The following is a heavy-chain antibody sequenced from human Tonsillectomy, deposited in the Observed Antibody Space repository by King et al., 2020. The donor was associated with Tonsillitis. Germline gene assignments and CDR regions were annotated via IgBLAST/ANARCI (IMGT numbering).Heavy chain of an antibody. Sequence: VQLVESGGGVVQPGRSLRLSCAASGFTFSSYGMHWVRQAPGKGLEWVAVISYDGSNKYYADSVKGRFTISRENSKKTLYLQMNSLRAEDTAVYYWAKDGLYYYDSSGYHWGYFDFWGQGTLVTVSS. CDR1: GFTFSSYG. J-gene: IGHJ4*02. D-gene: IGHD3-22*01. V-gene: IGHV3-30*18. CDR3: AKDGLYYYDSSGYHWGYFDF. CDR2: ISYDGSNK.